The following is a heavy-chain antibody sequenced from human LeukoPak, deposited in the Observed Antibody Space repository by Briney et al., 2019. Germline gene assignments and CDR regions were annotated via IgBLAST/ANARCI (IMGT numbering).Heavy chain of an antibody. CDR2: ISSSSTI. CDR3: ASAAGTLSRNVFDY. V-gene: IGHV3-69-1*02. J-gene: IGHJ4*02. CDR1: GFTFSDYY. Sequence: GGSLRLSCAASGFTFSDYYMNWVRQAPGKGLEWVSSISSSSTIYYADSVKGRFTISRDNAKNSLYLQMNSLRAEDTAVYYCASAAGTLSRNVFDYWGQGTLVTVSS. D-gene: IGHD6-13*01.